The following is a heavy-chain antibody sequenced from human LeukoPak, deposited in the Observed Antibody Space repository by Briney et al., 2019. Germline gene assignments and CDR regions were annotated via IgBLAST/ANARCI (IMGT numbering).Heavy chain of an antibody. Sequence: ASVNVSCKASGYTFTSYAMHWVRQAPGQRLEWMGWINAGNGNTKYSQKFQGRVTITRDTSASTAYMELSSLRSEDTAVYYCARSLLWFGEFDYWGQGTLVTVSS. CDR2: INAGNGNT. D-gene: IGHD3-10*01. CDR1: GYTFTSYA. V-gene: IGHV1-3*01. J-gene: IGHJ4*02. CDR3: ARSLLWFGEFDY.